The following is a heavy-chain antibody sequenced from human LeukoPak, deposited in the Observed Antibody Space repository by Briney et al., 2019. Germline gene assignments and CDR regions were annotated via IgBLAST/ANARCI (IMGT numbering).Heavy chain of an antibody. V-gene: IGHV3-21*01. J-gene: IGHJ4*02. CDR2: ISSSSSYI. D-gene: IGHD5-18*01. CDR1: GFTFSTYG. Sequence: PGGSLRLSCVASGFTFSTYGMSWVRQAPGKGLEWVSSISSSSSYIYYADSVKGRFTISRDNAKNSLYLQMNSLRAEDTAVYYCARAVDTAMAVDYWGQGTLVTVSS. CDR3: ARAVDTAMAVDY.